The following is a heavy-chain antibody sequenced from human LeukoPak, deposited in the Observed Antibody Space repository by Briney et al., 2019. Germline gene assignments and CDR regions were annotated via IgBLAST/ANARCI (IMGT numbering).Heavy chain of an antibody. J-gene: IGHJ4*02. CDR2: INTDGSST. D-gene: IGHD1-26*01. Sequence: QPGGSLRLSCAASGFTFSSYWMHWVRQAPGKGLVWVSRINTDGSSTSYADSVKGRFTISRDNAKNSLYLQMNSLRAEDTAVYYCATSGSYYRYYFDYWGQGTLVTVSS. V-gene: IGHV3-74*01. CDR3: ATSGSYYRYYFDY. CDR1: GFTFSSYW.